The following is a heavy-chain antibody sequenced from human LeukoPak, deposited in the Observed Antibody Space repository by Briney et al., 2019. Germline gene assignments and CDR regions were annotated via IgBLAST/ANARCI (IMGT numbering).Heavy chain of an antibody. D-gene: IGHD3-16*02. Sequence: PGGSLRLSCAASGFTFDDYAMHWVRQAPGKGLEWVSGISWNSGSIGYADSVKGRFTISRDNAKNSLYLQMNSLRAEDTALYYCAKDLRLRLGELSLESSHDAFDIWGQGTMVTVSS. CDR3: AKDLRLRLGELSLESSHDAFDI. V-gene: IGHV3-9*01. J-gene: IGHJ3*02. CDR1: GFTFDDYA. CDR2: ISWNSGSI.